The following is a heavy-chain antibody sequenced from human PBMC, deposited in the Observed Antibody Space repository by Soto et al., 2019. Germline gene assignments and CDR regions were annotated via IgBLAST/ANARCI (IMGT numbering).Heavy chain of an antibody. J-gene: IGHJ3*02. CDR3: VKHTRSSWDSGRDTFDI. CDR1: GFTFVDYA. Sequence: VESGGGLVQPGRSLRLSCAASGFTFVDYAMHCVRQAPGKGLEWVSGISWIGGNGGYADSVKGRFIISRHTLKRSLFLHMNSLRVEDTALYYCVKHTRSSWDSGRDTFDIWGQGTMVTVSS. D-gene: IGHD2-2*01. V-gene: IGHV3-9*01. CDR2: ISWIGGNG.